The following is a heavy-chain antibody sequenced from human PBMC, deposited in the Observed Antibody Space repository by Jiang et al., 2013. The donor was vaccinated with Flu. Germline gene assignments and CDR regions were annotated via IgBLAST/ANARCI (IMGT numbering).Heavy chain of an antibody. CDR2: ISWNSGSI. V-gene: IGHV3-9*01. D-gene: IGHD3-3*01. Sequence: SGISWNSGSIGYADSVKGRFTISRDNAKNSLYLQMNSLRAEDTALYYCAKEGLEFGVVIGYYYGMDVWGQGTTVTVSS. J-gene: IGHJ6*02. CDR3: AKEGLEFGVVIGYYYGMDV.